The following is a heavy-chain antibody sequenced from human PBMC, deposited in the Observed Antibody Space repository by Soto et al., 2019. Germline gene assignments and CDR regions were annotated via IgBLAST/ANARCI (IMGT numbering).Heavy chain of an antibody. D-gene: IGHD3-3*01. CDR1: GFTFSDYY. J-gene: IGHJ5*02. CDR2: ISSSGSTI. Sequence: QVQLVESGGGLVKPGGSLRLSCAASGFTFSDYYMSWIRQAPGKGLEWVSYISSSGSTIYYADSVKGRFTISRDNAKNSLHLQMNRLRAEDTAVYYCARSDLYYYFWSGYLNWFDPWGQGTLVTVSS. CDR3: ARSDLYYYFWSGYLNWFDP. V-gene: IGHV3-11*01.